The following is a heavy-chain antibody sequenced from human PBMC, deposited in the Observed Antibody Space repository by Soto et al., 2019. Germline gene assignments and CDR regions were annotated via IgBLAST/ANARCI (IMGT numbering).Heavy chain of an antibody. Sequence: PSETLSLTCTVSGGSISGYYWSWIRQPPGKGLEWIGYIYYTGNTIYNPSLNSRVTMSVDTSKNQFSLHLNYVTAADTAVYYCARGGAGSKWLDPWGQGTLVTVSS. V-gene: IGHV4-59*01. D-gene: IGHD3-10*01. CDR3: ARGGAGSKWLDP. J-gene: IGHJ5*02. CDR2: IYYTGNT. CDR1: GGSISGYY.